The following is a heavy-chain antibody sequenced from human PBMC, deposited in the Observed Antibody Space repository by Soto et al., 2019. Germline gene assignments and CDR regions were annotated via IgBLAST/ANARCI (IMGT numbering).Heavy chain of an antibody. V-gene: IGHV4-30-4*01. CDR1: GGSISSGDYY. J-gene: IGHJ6*02. Sequence: PSETLSLTCAVSGGSISSGDYYWNWIRQSPGKGLEWIGYISSTGNTYYNPSLRSRITMAIDTSKSQFSVKLSSVTAADTAVYYCARDDYCSGGSCYRPLNYYGMDVWGQGTTVTVSS. D-gene: IGHD2-15*01. CDR2: ISSTGNT. CDR3: ARDDYCSGGSCYRPLNYYGMDV.